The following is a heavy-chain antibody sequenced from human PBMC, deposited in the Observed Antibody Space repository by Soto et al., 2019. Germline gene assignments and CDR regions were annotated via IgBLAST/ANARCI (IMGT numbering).Heavy chain of an antibody. J-gene: IGHJ4*02. V-gene: IGHV3-21*01. CDR1: GFTFSSYS. CDR3: AIRRPGRAAGSVFDY. CDR2: ISSSSSYI. D-gene: IGHD6-13*01. Sequence: GGSLRLSCAASGFTFSSYSMNWVRQAPGKGLEWVSSISSSSSYIYYADSVKGRFTISRDNAKNSLYLQMNSLRAEDTAVYYCAIRRPGRAAGSVFDYWGQGTLVTVSS.